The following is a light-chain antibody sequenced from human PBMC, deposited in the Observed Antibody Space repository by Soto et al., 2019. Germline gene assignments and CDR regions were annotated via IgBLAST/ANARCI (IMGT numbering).Light chain of an antibody. CDR1: QSISSY. CDR2: AAS. J-gene: IGKJ2*01. CDR3: QQSYSTPHT. Sequence: DIQMTQSPSSLSASVGDIVTITCRASQSISSYFNWYQQKPGKAPQLLIYAASSLQSGVPSRFSGSGSGTEFTLTISSLQPEDFATYYCQQSYSTPHTFGQGTKLEIK. V-gene: IGKV1-39*01.